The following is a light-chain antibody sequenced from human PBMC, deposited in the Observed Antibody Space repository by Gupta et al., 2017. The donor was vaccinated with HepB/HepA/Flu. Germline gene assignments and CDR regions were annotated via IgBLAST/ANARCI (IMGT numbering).Light chain of an antibody. CDR3: QQLNSYLFT. Sequence: DIQLTQSPSFLSASVGDRVTITCRASQDISTYLDWYQQKPGKAPKLLMYAASTLESGVPSRFSGSGSGTDFTLTISSLEPEDSATYFCQQLNSYLFTFGPGTXVDIK. CDR1: QDISTY. V-gene: IGKV1-9*01. J-gene: IGKJ3*01. CDR2: AAS.